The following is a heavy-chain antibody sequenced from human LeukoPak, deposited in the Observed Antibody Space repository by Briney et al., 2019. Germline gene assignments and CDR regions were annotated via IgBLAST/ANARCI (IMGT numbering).Heavy chain of an antibody. CDR2: IYPGDSDT. J-gene: IGHJ3*02. CDR3: ARALRYCSGGNCYSDAFDI. CDR1: AYSFTSHW. Sequence: GESLKISCKGSAYSFTSHWSGWVRQMPGKGLEWMGIIYPGDSDTRYSPSFQAQVALSADQSISTAYLQWSSLEASDTAMYYCARALRYCSGGNCYSDAFDIWGQGTMVTVSS. D-gene: IGHD2-15*01. V-gene: IGHV5-51*01.